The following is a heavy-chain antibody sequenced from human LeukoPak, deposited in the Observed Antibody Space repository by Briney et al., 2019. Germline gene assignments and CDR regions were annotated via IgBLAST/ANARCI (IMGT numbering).Heavy chain of an antibody. Sequence: SETLSLTCTVSGGSISSYHWSWIRQPPGKGLEWIGYLYYSGSTKYNPSLKSRATISLYTSKNQFSLKVSSVTAADTAVCYCARHSSGYLSYFDYWGQGTLVPVSS. CDR3: ARHSSGYLSYFDY. J-gene: IGHJ4*02. CDR1: GGSISSYH. CDR2: LYYSGST. D-gene: IGHD3-22*01. V-gene: IGHV4-59*08.